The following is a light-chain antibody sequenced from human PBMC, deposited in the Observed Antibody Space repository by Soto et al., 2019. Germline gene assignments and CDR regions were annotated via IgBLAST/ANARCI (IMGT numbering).Light chain of an antibody. V-gene: IGLV2-14*01. CDR3: SAYTSSGTV. Sequence: QSALTQPASVSGSPGQSITISCTGTSSDVGGYNYVSWYQQHPGKAPKLMIYEVSHRPSGVSNRFSGSKSGNTASLTISGLQAEAEYDYYCSAYTSSGTVFGGGTKVTVL. CDR1: SSDVGGYNY. CDR2: EVS. J-gene: IGLJ2*01.